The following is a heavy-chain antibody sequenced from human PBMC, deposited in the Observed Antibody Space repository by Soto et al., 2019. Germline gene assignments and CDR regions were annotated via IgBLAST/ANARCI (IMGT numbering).Heavy chain of an antibody. J-gene: IGHJ5*02. CDR1: GGSISSSSYY. Sequence: PSETLSLTCTVSGGSISSSSYYWGWIRQPPGKGLEWIGSIYYSGSTYYNPSLKSRVTISVDTSKNQFSLKLSSVTAADTAVYYCARPSGRITIFGVVIGTFDPWGQGTLVTVYS. CDR3: ARPSGRITIFGVVIGTFDP. V-gene: IGHV4-39*01. CDR2: IYYSGST. D-gene: IGHD3-3*01.